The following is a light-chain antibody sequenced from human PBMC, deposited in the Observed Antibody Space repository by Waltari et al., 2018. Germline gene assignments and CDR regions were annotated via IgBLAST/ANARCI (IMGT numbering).Light chain of an antibody. V-gene: IGLV1-51*01. CDR2: DNK. Sequence: QSVLTQPPSVSAAPGQRVSISCSGTFPNIKSNYVSWYQQFPGTAPKLLVYDNKMRPAEMCDLFSASNSGTSATLDITGLQTGDEADYYCGAWDNSLRGYVFGAGTKVSVL. J-gene: IGLJ1*01. CDR1: FPNIKSNY. CDR3: GAWDNSLRGYV.